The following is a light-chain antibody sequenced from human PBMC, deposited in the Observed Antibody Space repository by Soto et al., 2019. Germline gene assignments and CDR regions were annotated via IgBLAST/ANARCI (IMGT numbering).Light chain of an antibody. CDR3: LQDYNYPLT. CDR1: QTISSW. J-gene: IGKJ4*01. V-gene: IGKV1-5*03. CDR2: KAS. Sequence: IQMTQSPSTLSGSVGDRVTITCRASQTISSWLAWYQQKPGKAPKLLIYKASTLKSGVPSRFSGSGSGTDFTLTISSLQPEDFATYYCLQDYNYPLTFGGRTKVDI.